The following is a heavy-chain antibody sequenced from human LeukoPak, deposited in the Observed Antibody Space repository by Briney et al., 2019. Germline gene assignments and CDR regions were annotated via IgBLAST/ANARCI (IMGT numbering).Heavy chain of an antibody. CDR1: GFIFSTYE. CDR3: AKDRCSNGIGCYYYYMDV. J-gene: IGHJ6*03. Sequence: GGSLRLSCAASGFIFSTYEMNWVRQAPGKGLEWLSYISYSGRTIYYADSVKGRFRISRDSSKNILYLQMNSLRAEDTAVYYCAKDRCSNGIGCYYYYMDVWGKGTTVTISS. V-gene: IGHV3-48*03. CDR2: ISYSGRTI. D-gene: IGHD2-8*01.